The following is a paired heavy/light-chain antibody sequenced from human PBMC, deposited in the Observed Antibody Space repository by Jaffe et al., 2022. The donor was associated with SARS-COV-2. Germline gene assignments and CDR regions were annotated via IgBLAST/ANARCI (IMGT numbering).Heavy chain of an antibody. Sequence: EVQLLESGGGLVQPGGSLRLSCAASGFAFSSYAMSWVRQAPGKGLEWVSAIIGSGGNTYNADSVRGRFTISRDNSKNTLYLQMNSLRAEDTAVYYCAKTSGSYYFYYNIDVWGQGTTVTVSS. CDR3: AKTSGSYYFYYNIDV. J-gene: IGHJ6*02. V-gene: IGHV3-23*01. CDR2: IIGSGGNT. CDR1: GFAFSSYA. D-gene: IGHD1-26*01.
Light chain of an antibody. J-gene: IGKJ3*01. CDR3: QKYNSAPQT. CDR1: QGISNY. V-gene: IGKV1-27*01. CDR2: AAS. Sequence: DIQMTQSPSSLSASLGDRVTITCRASQGISNYLAWYQQKPGKVPKLLIYAASTLQSGVPSRFSGSGSGTDFTLTISSLQPEDVATYYCQKYNSAPQTFGPGTKVDIK.